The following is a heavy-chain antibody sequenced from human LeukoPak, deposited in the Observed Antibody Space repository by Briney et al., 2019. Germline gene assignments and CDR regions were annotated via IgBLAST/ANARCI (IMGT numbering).Heavy chain of an antibody. V-gene: IGHV4-34*01. J-gene: IGHJ6*03. Sequence: TSETLSLTCAVYGGSFSGYYWSWIRQPPGKGLEWIGEINHSGSTNYNPSLKSRVTTSVDTSKNQFSLKLSSVTAADTAVYYCARGKHYYGSGSYYIVNYYYYMDVWGKGTTVTVSS. CDR2: INHSGST. CDR3: ARGKHYYGSGSYYIVNYYYYMDV. D-gene: IGHD3-10*01. CDR1: GGSFSGYY.